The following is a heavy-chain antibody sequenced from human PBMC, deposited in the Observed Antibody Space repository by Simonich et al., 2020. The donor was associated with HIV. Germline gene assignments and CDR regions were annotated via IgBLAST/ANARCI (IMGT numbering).Heavy chain of an antibody. CDR2: IRWNSGSI. J-gene: IGHJ4*02. Sequence: EVQLVESGGGLVQPGRSLRLSCAASGFTFDDYAMHWIRQAPRTGRKLVAGIRWNSGSIGNADSVKGRFTISRDNAKNSLYLQMNSLRAEDMALYYCAKDRYSSSSGSFDYWGQGTLVTVSS. CDR1: GFTFDDYA. V-gene: IGHV3-9*03. D-gene: IGHD6-6*01. CDR3: AKDRYSSSSGSFDY.